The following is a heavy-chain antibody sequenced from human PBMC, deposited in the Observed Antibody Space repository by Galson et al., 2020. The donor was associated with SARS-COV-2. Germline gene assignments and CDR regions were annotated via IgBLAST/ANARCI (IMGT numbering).Heavy chain of an antibody. V-gene: IGHV4-31*01. J-gene: IGHJ4*02. CDR2: IYYTGST. CDR1: SDTISSGTYY. CDR3: ARTQTSGWMRGVMLYLGC. D-gene: IGHD3-10*01. Sequence: SETLSLTCTVSSDTISSGTYYWSWLRQHPGKGLEWIGYIYYTGSTYYNPSLKSPFSISVNTSKNQFSLKLSSVTAADTAVYYCARTQTSGWMRGVMLYLGCWGQGTLVTVSS.